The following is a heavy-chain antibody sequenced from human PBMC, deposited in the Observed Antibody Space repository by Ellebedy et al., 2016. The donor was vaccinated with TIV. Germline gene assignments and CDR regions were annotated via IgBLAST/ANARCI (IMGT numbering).Heavy chain of an antibody. D-gene: IGHD1-1*01. CDR1: GFTFSDYN. CDR2: IWYDGGNK. J-gene: IGHJ3*02. CDR3: AKNNWNNLGAFDM. V-gene: IGHV3-33*06. Sequence: GESLKISCAASGFTFSDYNIHWVRQAPGKGLEWVAGIWYDGGNKYYADSVKGRFTISRDNSKNTLYLQMNSLRAEDTAVYYCAKNNWNNLGAFDMWGQGTTVTVTS.